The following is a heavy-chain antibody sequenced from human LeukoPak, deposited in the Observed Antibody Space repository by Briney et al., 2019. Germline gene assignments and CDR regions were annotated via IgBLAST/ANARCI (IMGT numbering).Heavy chain of an antibody. CDR1: GYTFTSYD. Sequence: ASVKVSCKASGYTFTSYDINWVRQATGQGLEWMGWMNPNSGNTGYAQKFQGRVTITRNTSISTAYMELSSLRSEDTAVYYCARGLVGNEYSYGAPRVAGFGYWGQGTLVTVSS. J-gene: IGHJ4*02. D-gene: IGHD5-18*01. CDR3: ARGLVGNEYSYGAPRVAGFGY. CDR2: MNPNSGNT. V-gene: IGHV1-8*03.